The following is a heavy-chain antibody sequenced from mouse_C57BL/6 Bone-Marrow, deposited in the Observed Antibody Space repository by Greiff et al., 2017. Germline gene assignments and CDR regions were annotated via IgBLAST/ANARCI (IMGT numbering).Heavy chain of an antibody. V-gene: IGHV5-9*01. Sequence: EVKLVESGGGLVKPGGSLKLSCAASGFTFSSYTMSWVRQTPGKRLEWVAPISGGGGNNYYPDSVKGRFTISRDNAKNTLYLQMSSLRSEDTSLYYCASGNFYDVYYFAYWGQATLVTVSA. J-gene: IGHJ3*01. CDR3: ASGNFYDVYYFAY. D-gene: IGHD2-3*01. CDR2: ISGGGGNN. CDR1: GFTFSSYT.